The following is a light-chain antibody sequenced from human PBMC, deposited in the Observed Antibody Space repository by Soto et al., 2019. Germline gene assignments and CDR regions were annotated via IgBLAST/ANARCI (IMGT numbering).Light chain of an antibody. CDR1: QGISSY. CDR3: QQLNSYLSWT. J-gene: IGKJ1*01. V-gene: IGKV1-9*01. CDR2: AAS. Sequence: DIQLTQSPSFLSASVGDRVTITCRASQGISSYLAWYQQKPGKAPKLLIYAASILQSGVPSRFSGSGSGTEFTLTISSLQPEDFATYYCQQLNSYLSWTFGQGTKVEIK.